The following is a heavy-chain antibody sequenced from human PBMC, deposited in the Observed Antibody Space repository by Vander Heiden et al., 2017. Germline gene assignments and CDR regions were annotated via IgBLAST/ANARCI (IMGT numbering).Heavy chain of an antibody. D-gene: IGHD2-15*01. CDR1: GFTFVNFA. V-gene: IGHV3-9*01. CDR2: ISWNSGTI. Sequence: EVQLVASGGGLVQPGRSLRLSCAASGFTFVNFAMHWVRQAPGKGLEWVAGISWNSGTIDFAGSVKGRFTISRDNAKNSLYLQMNSLRVEHTAFYYCAKDSRYLLLSEHFDHWGQGTLVTVSS. CDR3: AKDSRYLLLSEHFDH. J-gene: IGHJ4*02.